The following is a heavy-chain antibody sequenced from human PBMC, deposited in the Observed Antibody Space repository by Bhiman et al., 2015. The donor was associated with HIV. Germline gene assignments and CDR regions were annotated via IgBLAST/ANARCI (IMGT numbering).Heavy chain of an antibody. CDR2: ISYDGSNK. J-gene: IGHJ4*02. Sequence: QVQLVESGGGVVQPGRSLRLSCAASGFTFSSYGMHWVRQAPGRGLEWVAIISYDGSNKYYADSVKGRFTISRDNSKNTLYLQMNILRAEDTAVFYCAKAHTSGWYYFDYWGQGTLVTVSS. CDR1: GFTFSSYG. D-gene: IGHD6-19*01. V-gene: IGHV3-30*18. CDR3: AKAHTSGWYYFDY.